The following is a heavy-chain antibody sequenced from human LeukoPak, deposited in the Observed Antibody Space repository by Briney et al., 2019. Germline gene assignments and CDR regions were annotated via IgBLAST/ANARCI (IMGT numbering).Heavy chain of an antibody. CDR1: GYTFTSYY. Sequence: ASVKVSCKASGYTFTSYYMHWVRQAPGQGLEWMGVINPSSGSTSYTQKFQGRVSMTRDTSTSTVDMELSSLRFGDTAVYHCARGGTETTAPIDYWGQGTLVTVSS. D-gene: IGHD4-17*01. CDR2: INPSSGST. CDR3: ARGGTETTAPIDY. V-gene: IGHV1-46*01. J-gene: IGHJ4*02.